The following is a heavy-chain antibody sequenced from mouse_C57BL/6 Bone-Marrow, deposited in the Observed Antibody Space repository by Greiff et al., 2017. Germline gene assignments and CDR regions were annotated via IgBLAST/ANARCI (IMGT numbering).Heavy chain of an antibody. J-gene: IGHJ2*01. CDR2: ISDGGSYT. CDR3: ARERDWVFDY. V-gene: IGHV5-4*01. Sequence: EVQLVESGGGLVKPGGSLKLSCAASGFTFSSYAMSWVRQTPEKRLEWVATISDGGSYTYYPDNVKGRFTISRDNAKNNLYLQMSHLKSEDTAMYYCARERDWVFDYWGQGTTLTVSS. CDR1: GFTFSSYA. D-gene: IGHD4-1*01.